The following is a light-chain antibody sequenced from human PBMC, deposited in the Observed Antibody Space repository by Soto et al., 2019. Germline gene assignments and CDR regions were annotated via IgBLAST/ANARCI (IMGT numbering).Light chain of an antibody. CDR1: QSVSSSY. CDR3: HQYGSSPPNT. CDR2: GAS. J-gene: IGKJ2*01. Sequence: EIVLTQSPGTLSLSPGERATLSCRASQSVSSSYLAWYQQKPGQAPRLLIYGASSRATGIPDRFSDSGSGTDFSLTISRLEPEDFAVYYCHQYGSSPPNTFGQGTKLEIK. V-gene: IGKV3-20*01.